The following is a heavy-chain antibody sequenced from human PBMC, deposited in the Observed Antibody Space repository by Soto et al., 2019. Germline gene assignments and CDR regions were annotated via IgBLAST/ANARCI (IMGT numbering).Heavy chain of an antibody. CDR3: ARLSRSGSYWVDY. Sequence: SETLSLTCTVSGASVSDYYWAWIRQSPEKGLQYIAYSSYHGSTYYNPSLKSRVTISVDTSKNQFSLKLSSVTAADTAVYYCARLSRSGSYWVDYWGQGTLVTVSS. J-gene: IGHJ4*02. D-gene: IGHD1-26*01. CDR2: SSYHGST. V-gene: IGHV4-59*04. CDR1: GASVSDYY.